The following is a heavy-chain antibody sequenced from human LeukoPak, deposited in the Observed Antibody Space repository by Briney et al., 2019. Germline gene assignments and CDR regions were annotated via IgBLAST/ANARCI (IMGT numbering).Heavy chain of an antibody. V-gene: IGHV3-66*01. CDR1: GFTFSSYG. Sequence: GGSLRLSCAASGFTFSSYGMSWVRQAPGKGLEWVSVIYSGGSTYYADSVKGRFTISRDNSKNTLYLQMNSLRAEDTAVYYCARSGYSGYPTFDYWGQGTLVTVSS. CDR3: ARSGYSGYPTFDY. CDR2: IYSGGST. D-gene: IGHD5-12*01. J-gene: IGHJ4*02.